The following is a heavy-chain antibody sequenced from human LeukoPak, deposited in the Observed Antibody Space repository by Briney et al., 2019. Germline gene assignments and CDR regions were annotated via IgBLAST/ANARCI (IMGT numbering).Heavy chain of an antibody. CDR2: ISPSGGT. V-gene: IGHV4-34*01. D-gene: IGHD3-10*01. J-gene: IGHJ2*01. CDR3: ARGWPLWSGDDSSSNWYFDL. CDR1: GFTFSSYS. Sequence: PGGSLRLSCAASGFTFSSYSMNWVRQAPGKGLEWIGQISPSGGTTYNSSLKSRVTVSGDPSNKQVSLKLTSVTAADTAVYYCARGWPLWSGDDSSSNWYFDLWGRGTLVTVSS.